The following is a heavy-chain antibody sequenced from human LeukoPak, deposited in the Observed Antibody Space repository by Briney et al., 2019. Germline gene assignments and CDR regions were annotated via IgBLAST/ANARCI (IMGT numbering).Heavy chain of an antibody. J-gene: IGHJ3*02. V-gene: IGHV4-34*01. CDR2: INHSGST. D-gene: IGHD3-3*01. CDR3: ARQDFWSGYYAFDI. Sequence: SETLSLTCAVYGGSFSGYYWSWIRQPPGKGLEWIGEINHSGSTNYNPSLKSRVTISVDTSKNQFSLKLSSVTAADTAVYYCARQDFWSGYYAFDIWGQGTMVTVSS. CDR1: GGSFSGYY.